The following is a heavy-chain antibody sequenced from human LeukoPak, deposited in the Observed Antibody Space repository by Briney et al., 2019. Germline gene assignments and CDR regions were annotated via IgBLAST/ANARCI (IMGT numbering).Heavy chain of an antibody. CDR2: ISSSGSTI. V-gene: IGHV3-11*04. CDR1: GFTFSDYY. CDR3: AELGITMIGGV. D-gene: IGHD3-10*02. J-gene: IGHJ6*04. Sequence: AGSLRLSCAASGFTFSDYYMSWIRKAQGKGLEWVSYISSSGSTIYYADSVKGRFTISRDNAKNSLSLQMTSLRAEDTGVYYCAELGITMIGGVWGKGTTVTISS.